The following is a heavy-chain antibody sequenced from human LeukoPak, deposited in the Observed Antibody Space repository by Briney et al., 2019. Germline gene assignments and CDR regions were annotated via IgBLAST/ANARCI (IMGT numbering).Heavy chain of an antibody. Sequence: GGSLRLSCAASGFTFSSYAMHWVRQAPGKGLEWVAVISYDGSNKYYADSVKGRFTISRDNSKNTLYLQMNSLRAEDTAVYYCAREDGYCSGGSCYHAFDIWGQGTMVTVS. CDR1: GFTFSSYA. D-gene: IGHD2-15*01. J-gene: IGHJ3*02. CDR3: AREDGYCSGGSCYHAFDI. CDR2: ISYDGSNK. V-gene: IGHV3-30-3*01.